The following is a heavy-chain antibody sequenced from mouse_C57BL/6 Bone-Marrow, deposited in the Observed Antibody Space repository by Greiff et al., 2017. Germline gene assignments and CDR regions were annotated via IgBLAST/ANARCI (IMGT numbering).Heavy chain of an antibody. V-gene: IGHV1-4*01. CDR1: GYTFTSYT. D-gene: IGHD1-1*01. J-gene: IGHJ2*01. CDR2: INPSSGYT. Sequence: VKLMESGAELARPGASVKMSCKASGYTFTSYTMHWVKQRPGQGLEWIGYINPSSGYTKYNQKFKDKATLTADKSSSTAYMQLSSLTSEDSAVYYCARLVIYYYGSSWGDFDYWGQGTTLTVSS. CDR3: ARLVIYYYGSSWGDFDY.